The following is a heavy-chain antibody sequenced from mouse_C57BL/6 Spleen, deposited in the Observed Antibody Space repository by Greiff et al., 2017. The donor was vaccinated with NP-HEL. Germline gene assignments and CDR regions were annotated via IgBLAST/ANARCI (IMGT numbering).Heavy chain of an antibody. CDR2: IDPSDSET. CDR3: ARSGYSSRGGDC. V-gene: IGHV1-52*01. D-gene: IGHD1-1*01. J-gene: IGHJ2*01. Sequence: QVQLQQPGAELVRPGSSVKLSCKASGYTFTSYWMHWVKQRPIQGLEWIGNIDPSDSETHYNQKFKDKATLTADKSSSTAYMQLSSLTSEDSAVYYCARSGYSSRGGDCWGQGTTLTVAS. CDR1: GYTFTSYW.